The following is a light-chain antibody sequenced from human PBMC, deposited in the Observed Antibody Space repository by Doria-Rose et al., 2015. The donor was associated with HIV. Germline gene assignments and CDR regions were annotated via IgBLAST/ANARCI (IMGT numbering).Light chain of an antibody. V-gene: IGKV3-20*01. J-gene: IGKJ1*01. CDR1: RSFSSTY. CDR2: DGS. Sequence: TQPPGTLSLSPRERATLSCRASRSFSSTYLAWYQQKPGQAPSLLIYDGSTRATGIPDRFSASGPGTDFTLTINRLEPEDFALYYCHQYGTSWTFGQGTKVEI. CDR3: HQYGTSWT.